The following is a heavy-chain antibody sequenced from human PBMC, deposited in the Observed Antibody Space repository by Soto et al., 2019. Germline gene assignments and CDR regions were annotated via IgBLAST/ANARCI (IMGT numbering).Heavy chain of an antibody. Sequence: KPSETLSLTCTVSGGSISSYYWSWIRQPAGKGLEWIGRIYTSGSTNYNPSLKSRVTMSVDTSKNQFSLKLSSVTAADTAVYYCARGLSNRKYYDFWSGYHDSAYYYYGMDVWGQGTTVTVSS. CDR2: IYTSGST. CDR3: ARGLSNRKYYDFWSGYHDSAYYYYGMDV. CDR1: GGSISSYY. V-gene: IGHV4-4*07. D-gene: IGHD3-3*01. J-gene: IGHJ6*02.